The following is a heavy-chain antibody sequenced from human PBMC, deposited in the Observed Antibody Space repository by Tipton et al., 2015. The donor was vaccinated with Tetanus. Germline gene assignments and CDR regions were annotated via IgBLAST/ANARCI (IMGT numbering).Heavy chain of an antibody. Sequence: SLRLSCEASGFTFSSHWMSWVRQVPGKGLEWVANINQDGSAEFYVDSVKGRFTISRDNSKNSLSLQMNSLRADDTAVYYCVRRWFGTQYYFGMDVRGQGTTVTVSS. J-gene: IGHJ6*02. CDR2: INQDGSAE. CDR1: GFTFSSHW. CDR3: VRRWFGTQYYFGMDV. V-gene: IGHV3-7*01. D-gene: IGHD2/OR15-2a*01.